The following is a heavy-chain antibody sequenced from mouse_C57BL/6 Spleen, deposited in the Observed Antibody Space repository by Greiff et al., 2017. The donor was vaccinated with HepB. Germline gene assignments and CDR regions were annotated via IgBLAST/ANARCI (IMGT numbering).Heavy chain of an antibody. J-gene: IGHJ2*01. CDR1: GYPIPSGYY. D-gene: IGHD2-1*01. CDR3: ASYYSLDY. V-gene: IGHV3-6*01. Sequence: DVKLQESGPGLVKPSQSLSLTCSVNGYPIPSGYYLNWIRQFPGNKLEWMGDISYDGSNNYNPSLKNRISNTRDTSKNQFFLKLNYVTTEDTATYYCASYYSLDYWGQGTTLTVSS. CDR2: ISYDGSN.